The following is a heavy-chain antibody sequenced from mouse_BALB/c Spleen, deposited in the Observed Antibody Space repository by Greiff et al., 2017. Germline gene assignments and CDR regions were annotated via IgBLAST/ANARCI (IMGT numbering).Heavy chain of an antibody. CDR3: AVVADAY. CDR1: GFTFSSYA. D-gene: IGHD1-1*01. CDR2: ISSGGST. J-gene: IGHJ3*01. Sequence: EVKLEESGGGLVKPGGSLKLSCAASGFTFSSYAMAWVRQTPEKRLEWVASISSGGSTYYPDSVKGRFTISRDNARNILYLQMSSLRSEDTAMYYCAVVADAYWGQGTLVTVSA. V-gene: IGHV5-6-5*01.